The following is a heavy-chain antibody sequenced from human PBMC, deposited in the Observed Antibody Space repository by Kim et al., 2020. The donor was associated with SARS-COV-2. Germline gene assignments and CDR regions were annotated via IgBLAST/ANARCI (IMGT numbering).Heavy chain of an antibody. D-gene: IGHD3-3*01. J-gene: IGHJ6*02. Sequence: GGSLRLSCAASGFTFDDYAMHWVRQAPGKGLEWVSLISGDGGSTYYADSVKGRFTISRDNSKNSLYLQMNSLRTEDTALYYCAKDISKTPPDYDFWSGYWVRYYYGMDVWGQGTTVTVSS. CDR1: GFTFDDYA. V-gene: IGHV3-43*02. CDR3: AKDISKTPPDYDFWSGYWVRYYYGMDV. CDR2: ISGDGGST.